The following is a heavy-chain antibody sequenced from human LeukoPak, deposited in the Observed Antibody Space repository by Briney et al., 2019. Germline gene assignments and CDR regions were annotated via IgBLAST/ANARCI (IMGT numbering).Heavy chain of an antibody. J-gene: IGHJ4*02. D-gene: IGHD3-10*01. V-gene: IGHV1-2*02. CDR3: ARDRREVSYYGSGTFKFGENYFDY. CDR2: INPSGGGT. Sequence: ASVKVSCKASGYTFTGYYIHWVRQAPGQGLEWVGWINPSGGGTNYAQKFQGRVTMTRDTSITTAYMELSRLRSDDTAVYYCARDRREVSYYGSGTFKFGENYFDYWGQGTLLTVSS. CDR1: GYTFTGYY.